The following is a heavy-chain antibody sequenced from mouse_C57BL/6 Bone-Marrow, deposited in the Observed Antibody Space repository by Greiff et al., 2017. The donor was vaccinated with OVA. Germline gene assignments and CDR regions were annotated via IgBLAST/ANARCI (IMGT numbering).Heavy chain of an antibody. CDR3: WTWFAY. Sequence: QVQLKESGPGLVQPSQSLSITCTVSGFSLTSYGVHWVRQSPGKGLEWLGVIWSGGSTDYNAAFISRLSISKDNSKSQVFFKMNSLQADDTAIYYCWTWFAYWGQGTLVTVSA. V-gene: IGHV2-2*01. J-gene: IGHJ3*01. CDR1: GFSLTSYG. CDR2: IWSGGST.